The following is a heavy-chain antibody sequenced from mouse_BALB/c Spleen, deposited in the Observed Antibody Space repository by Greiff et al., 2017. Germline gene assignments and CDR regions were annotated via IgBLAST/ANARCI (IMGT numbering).Heavy chain of an antibody. V-gene: IGHV5-17*02. CDR3: ARSFITLYYYAMDY. CDR1: GFTFSSFG. CDR2: ISSGSSTI. D-gene: IGHD1-2*01. J-gene: IGHJ4*01. Sequence: EVKLVESGGGLVQPGGSRKLSCAASGFTFSSFGMHWVRQAPEKGLEWVAYISSGSSTIYYADTVKGRFTISRDNPKNTLFLQMTSLRSEDTAMYYCARSFITLYYYAMDYWGQGTSVTVSS.